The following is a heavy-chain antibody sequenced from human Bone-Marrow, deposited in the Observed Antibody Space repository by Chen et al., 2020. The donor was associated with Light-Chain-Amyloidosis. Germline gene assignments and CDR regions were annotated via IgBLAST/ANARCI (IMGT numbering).Heavy chain of an antibody. V-gene: IGHV3-23*01. CDR1: LSSYA. CDR2: ISGSGGSR. Sequence: LSSYAMSWVRQAPGKGLEWVSTISGSGGSRYYGDSVKGRLTISRDNSKNALFLQMNSLRAEDTAVYYCAKDISYDDILPGYPADAFDIWGQGTMVTVSS. J-gene: IGHJ3*02. CDR3: AKDISYDDILPGYPADAFDI. D-gene: IGHD3-9*01.